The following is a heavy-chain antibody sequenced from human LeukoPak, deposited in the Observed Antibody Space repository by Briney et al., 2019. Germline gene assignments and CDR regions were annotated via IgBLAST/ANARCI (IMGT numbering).Heavy chain of an antibody. V-gene: IGHV3-23*01. CDR2: ISGSGGST. D-gene: IGHD3-22*01. J-gene: IGHJ3*02. CDR1: GFTFSSYG. CDR3: AKDDYYDSSGYRTDAFDI. Sequence: GGSLRLFCAASGFTFSSYGMSWVRQAPGKGLERVSAISGSGGSTYYADSVKGRFTISRDNSKNTLYLQMNSLRAEDTAVYYCAKDDYYDSSGYRTDAFDIWGQGTMVTVSS.